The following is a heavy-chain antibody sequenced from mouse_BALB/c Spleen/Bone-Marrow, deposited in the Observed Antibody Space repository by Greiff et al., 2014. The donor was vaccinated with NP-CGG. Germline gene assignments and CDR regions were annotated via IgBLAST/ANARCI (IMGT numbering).Heavy chain of an antibody. D-gene: IGHD2-4*01. Sequence: EVKLVESGPGLVKPSQSLSLTCTVTGYSITSDYAWNWIRQFPGNKLEWMGYISYSGSTSYNPSLKSRISITRDTSKNQFLLQLNSVTTEDTATYYCARYDYDGVDYWGQGTTLTVSS. CDR3: ARYDYDGVDY. CDR2: ISYSGST. CDR1: GYSITSDYA. V-gene: IGHV3-2*02. J-gene: IGHJ2*01.